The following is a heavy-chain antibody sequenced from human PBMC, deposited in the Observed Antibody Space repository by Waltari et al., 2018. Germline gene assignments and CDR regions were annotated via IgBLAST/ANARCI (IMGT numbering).Heavy chain of an antibody. CDR2: IYYSGST. CDR3: ARNVSSISSSRDAFDY. V-gene: IGHV4-39*07. D-gene: IGHD6-13*01. Sequence: QLQLQESGPGLVKPSETLSLTYTVSGGSISRSSSYWGWIRQPPGKGLEWIGSIYYSGSTYYNPSLKSRVTISVDTSKNQFSLKLSSVTAADTAVYYCARNVSSISSSRDAFDYWGQGTLVSVSS. CDR1: GGSISRSSSY. J-gene: IGHJ4*02.